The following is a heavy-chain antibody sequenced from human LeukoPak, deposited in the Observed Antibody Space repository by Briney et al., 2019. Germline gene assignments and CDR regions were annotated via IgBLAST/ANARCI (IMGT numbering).Heavy chain of an antibody. J-gene: IGHJ4*02. CDR3: ARSFGIAYTGV. CDR2: IIPILGIA. CDR1: GGTFTSYT. V-gene: IGHV1-69*10. Sequence: ASVKVSCKASGGTFTSYTISWVRQAPGQGLEWMGGIIPILGIANYAQKFQGRVTITADKSTSTAYMELSSLRSEDTAVYYCARSFGIAYTGVWGQGTLVTVSS. D-gene: IGHD2-2*02.